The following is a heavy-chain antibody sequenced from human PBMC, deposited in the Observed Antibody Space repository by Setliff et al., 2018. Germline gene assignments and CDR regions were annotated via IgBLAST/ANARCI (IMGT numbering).Heavy chain of an antibody. J-gene: IGHJ4*02. V-gene: IGHV4-39*07. CDR3: ARGRIQLWKYYFDY. D-gene: IGHD5-18*01. CDR2: INHSGST. CDR1: GGSIRSSSYY. Sequence: SETLSLTCTVSGGSIRSSSYYWSWIRQPPGKGLEWIGEINHSGSTNYNPSLKSRVTISVDTSKNQFSLKLSSVTAADTAVYYCARGRIQLWKYYFDYWGQGTLVTVSS.